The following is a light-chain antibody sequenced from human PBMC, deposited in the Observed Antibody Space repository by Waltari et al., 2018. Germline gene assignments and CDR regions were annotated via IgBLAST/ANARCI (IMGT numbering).Light chain of an antibody. Sequence: QSALTQRRSVSGSPGKSVTISCTGTSSDVGGSNYVFWYQQHPGKAPKLMIDDVTKRPSGVPDRFAGSKSGNTASLTISGLQAEDEADYYCCSYAGSYTHVIFGGGTQLTVL. CDR3: CSYAGSYTHVI. J-gene: IGLJ2*01. CDR2: DVT. V-gene: IGLV2-11*01. CDR1: SSDVGGSNY.